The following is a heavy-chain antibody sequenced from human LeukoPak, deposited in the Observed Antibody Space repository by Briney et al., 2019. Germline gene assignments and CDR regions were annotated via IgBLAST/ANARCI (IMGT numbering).Heavy chain of an antibody. CDR2: IYSSGST. CDR3: ARKDGDG. V-gene: IGHV4-59*01. J-gene: IGHJ4*02. Sequence: SETLSLTCTVSGGSISSYYWSWIRQPPGKGLEWIGYIYSSGSTNYNPSLKSRVTISVDTSKNQFSLKLTSVTAADTAVYYCARKDGDGWGQGTLVTVSS. D-gene: IGHD5-24*01. CDR1: GGSISSYY.